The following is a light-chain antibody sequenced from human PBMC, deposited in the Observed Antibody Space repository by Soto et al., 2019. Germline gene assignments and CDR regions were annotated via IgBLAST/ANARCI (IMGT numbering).Light chain of an antibody. CDR2: TND. J-gene: IGLJ2*01. CDR1: GSNIETNY. V-gene: IGLV1-47*01. Sequence: QSVLTQPPSASGTPGQTVTISCSGSGSNIETNYVYWYQKLPTTAPRLLIYTNDQRPSGVPDRFSAFKSGTSASLVISGLRPEDEADYYCSATDDSLTGPVFGGGTKVT. CDR3: SATDDSLTGPV.